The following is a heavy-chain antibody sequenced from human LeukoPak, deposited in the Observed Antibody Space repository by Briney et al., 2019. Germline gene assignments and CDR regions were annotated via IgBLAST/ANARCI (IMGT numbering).Heavy chain of an antibody. CDR1: GFTFSDYW. J-gene: IGHJ4*02. Sequence: GGSLRLSCAASGFTFSDYWMQWVRQAPGKGLEWVANIRQVGNEKYYVDSVRGRFTISRDNAKNSLYLQMNSLRAEDTAIYYCARRYFDYWGQGTLVTVSS. CDR2: IRQVGNEK. V-gene: IGHV3-7*03. CDR3: ARRYFDY.